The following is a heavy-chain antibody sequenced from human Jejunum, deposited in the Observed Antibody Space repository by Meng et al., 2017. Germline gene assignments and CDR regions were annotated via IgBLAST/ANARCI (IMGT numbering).Heavy chain of an antibody. CDR2: IYYTGST. CDR1: GGSLRHGSYY. CDR3: ARLGITETIGGFDP. V-gene: IGHV4-31*03. D-gene: IGHD1-7*01. Sequence: HRQETRLGLVQPSQTLYLTCTVSGGSLRHGSYYWSWSRRHPGKGLDWIGYIYYTGSTFYNPSLKSRVSISLETSKNQFSLNVTSVTAADTAFYYCARLGITETIGGFDPWGQGILVTVSS. J-gene: IGHJ5*02.